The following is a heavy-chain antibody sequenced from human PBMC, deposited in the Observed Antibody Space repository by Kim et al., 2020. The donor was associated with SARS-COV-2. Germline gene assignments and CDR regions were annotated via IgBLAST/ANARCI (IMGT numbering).Heavy chain of an antibody. Sequence: ANDVQGRFTIPRDTDKNSLYLQMNSLRAADTAVYYCARAAYFWSGYYLDYWGQGTLVTVSS. D-gene: IGHD3-3*01. CDR3: ARAAYFWSGYYLDY. V-gene: IGHV3-11*01. J-gene: IGHJ4*02.